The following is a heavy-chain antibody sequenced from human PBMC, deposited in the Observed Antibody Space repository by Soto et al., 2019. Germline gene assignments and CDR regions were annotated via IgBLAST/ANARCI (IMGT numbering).Heavy chain of an antibody. J-gene: IGHJ6*02. CDR2: INPKSGGT. V-gene: IGHV1-2*04. CDR3: ARGHSTDCSNGVCSFFYNHEMDV. Sequence: QVQLVQSGAEVKKPGASVKVSCKASGYSFSDYHIHWVRQAPGQGLEWLGRINPKSGGTSSAQKFQGWVTMTRDTSINTAYMELTRLRSDDTAVYFCARGHSTDCSNGVCSFFYNHEMDVWGQGTTVTVSS. D-gene: IGHD2-8*01. CDR1: GYSFSDYH.